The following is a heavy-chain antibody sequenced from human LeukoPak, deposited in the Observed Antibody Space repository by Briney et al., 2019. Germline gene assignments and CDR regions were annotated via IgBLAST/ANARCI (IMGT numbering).Heavy chain of an antibody. CDR3: ARDRIGKYSIDY. Sequence: PGGSLRLSGAGSGFTVSNIGLNWVRQAPGKGLEWVAFISDNGLRTYYLESVKGLFTISRDDSKNTLDLQMNSLRVEDTAVYYCARDRIGKYSIDYWGQGTLVTVSS. D-gene: IGHD2-15*01. CDR2: ISDNGLRT. J-gene: IGHJ4*02. CDR1: GFTVSNIG. V-gene: IGHV3-33*08.